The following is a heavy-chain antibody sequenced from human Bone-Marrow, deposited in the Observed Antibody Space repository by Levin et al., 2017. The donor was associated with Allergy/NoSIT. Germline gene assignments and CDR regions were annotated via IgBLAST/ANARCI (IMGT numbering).Heavy chain of an antibody. V-gene: IGHV3-15*07. J-gene: IGHJ6*02. CDR1: GFTFSNAW. CDR3: STVRYCTSGVCYPRYYYYYGMDV. CDR2: IKGKTDGGTT. Sequence: GESLRISCAASGFTFSNAWINWVRQAPGKGLEWVGRIKGKTDGGTTDYAAPVKGRFTISRDDSKNMLYLQMNSLKIEDTAVYYCSTVRYCTSGVCYPRYYYYYGMDVWGQGTTVTVSS. D-gene: IGHD2-8*01.